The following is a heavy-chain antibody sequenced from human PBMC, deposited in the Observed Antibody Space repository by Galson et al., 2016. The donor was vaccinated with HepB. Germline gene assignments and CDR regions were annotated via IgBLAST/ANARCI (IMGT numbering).Heavy chain of an antibody. Sequence: SLRLSCAASGFTLSSYSMNWVRQAPGKGQEWVSYISSSSNTIYYADSVKGRFNISRDNAKNSLYLQMNSLRDEDTAVYYCARVGPEAYDSSGLDYWGQGTLVTVSS. CDR2: ISSSSNTI. CDR3: ARVGPEAYDSSGLDY. J-gene: IGHJ4*02. D-gene: IGHD3-22*01. V-gene: IGHV3-48*02. CDR1: GFTLSSYS.